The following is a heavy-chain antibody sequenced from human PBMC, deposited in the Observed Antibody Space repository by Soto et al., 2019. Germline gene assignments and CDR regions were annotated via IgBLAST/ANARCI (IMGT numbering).Heavy chain of an antibody. D-gene: IGHD3-9*01. CDR1: GFTFSSYW. J-gene: IGHJ4*02. CDR3: ARVLTGAFDY. CDR2: IKQEGSEK. Sequence: EVQLVESGGGLVQPGGSLRLSCAASGFTFSSYWMSWVRQAQGKGLEWVANIKQEGSEKYYVDSVKGRFTISRYNAKNSLYLQMNSLRAEDTAVYYCARVLTGAFDYWGQGTLVTVSS. V-gene: IGHV3-7*01.